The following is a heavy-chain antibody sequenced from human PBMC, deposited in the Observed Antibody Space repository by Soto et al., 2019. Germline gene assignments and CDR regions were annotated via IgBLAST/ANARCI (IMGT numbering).Heavy chain of an antibody. V-gene: IGHV3-23*01. Sequence: EVQLLESGGGLVQPGGSLRLCCAASGFTFSNYAMNWVRQAPGKGLEWVSAISNSFSDGNTHYADSVKGRFTISRDNDKNTVFLEMNSLRAEDTAVYYCAKVFSPEGGNYFDYWGQGTLVTVSS. CDR2: ISNSFSDGNT. J-gene: IGHJ4*02. CDR1: GFTFSNYA. CDR3: AKVFSPEGGNYFDY.